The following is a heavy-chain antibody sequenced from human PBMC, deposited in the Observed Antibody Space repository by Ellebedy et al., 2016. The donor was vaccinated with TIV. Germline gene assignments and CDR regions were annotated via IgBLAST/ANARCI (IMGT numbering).Heavy chain of an antibody. CDR3: TKGKDRHYFYMDV. Sequence: GESLKISXAASGFTFGSYAMTWVRQAPGKGLEWVSSISVSSTSAYYADSVEGRFTISRDNSKNTLYLQLNSLRAEDTAVYYCTKGKDRHYFYMDVWGKGTTVTVSS. J-gene: IGHJ6*03. CDR2: ISVSSTSA. CDR1: GFTFGSYA. D-gene: IGHD1-14*01. V-gene: IGHV3-23*01.